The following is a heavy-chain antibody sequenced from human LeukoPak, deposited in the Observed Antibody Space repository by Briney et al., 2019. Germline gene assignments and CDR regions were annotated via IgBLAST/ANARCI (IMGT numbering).Heavy chain of an antibody. Sequence: GGSLRLSCAASGVTFSNYWMHWVRQAPGKGLEWVAVISYDGSNKYYADSVKGRFTISRDNSKNTLYLQMNSLRAEDTAVYYCARHSRSGSYYVDFDYWGQGTLVTVSS. CDR3: ARHSRSGSYYVDFDY. CDR1: GVTFSNYW. CDR2: ISYDGSNK. V-gene: IGHV3-30*03. J-gene: IGHJ4*02. D-gene: IGHD1-26*01.